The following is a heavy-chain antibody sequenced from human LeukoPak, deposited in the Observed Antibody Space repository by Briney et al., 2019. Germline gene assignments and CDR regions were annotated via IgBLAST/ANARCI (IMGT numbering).Heavy chain of an antibody. Sequence: PGGSLRLSCAASGFTFTNYEMNWVRQAPGKGLQWVSYISSGGTTKYYADSVKGRFTISRGNAKNSLFLQMNSLRAEDTAVYYCARSFDIWGQGTMVTVS. CDR2: ISSGGTTK. CDR1: GFTFTNYE. V-gene: IGHV3-48*03. CDR3: ARSFDI. J-gene: IGHJ3*02.